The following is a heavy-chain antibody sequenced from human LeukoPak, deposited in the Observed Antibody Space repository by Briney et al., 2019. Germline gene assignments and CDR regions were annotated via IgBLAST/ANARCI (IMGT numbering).Heavy chain of an antibody. CDR1: GFTFGDYA. CDR3: ARDPRGEYYDSSGAFDI. CDR2: IRSKAYRGTT. V-gene: IGHV3-49*04. Sequence: GGSLRLSCTASGFTFGDYAMSWVRQAPGKGLEWVGFIRSKAYRGTTEYAASVKGRFTISRDDSKSIAYLQMNSLKTEDTAVYYCARDPRGEYYDSSGAFDIWGQGTMVTVSS. J-gene: IGHJ3*02. D-gene: IGHD3-22*01.